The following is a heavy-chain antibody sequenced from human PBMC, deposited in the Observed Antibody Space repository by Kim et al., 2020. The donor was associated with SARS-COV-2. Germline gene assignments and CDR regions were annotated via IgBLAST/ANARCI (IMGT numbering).Heavy chain of an antibody. D-gene: IGHD3-16*01. CDR1: PDTFIGYG. V-gene: IGHV1-18*04. CDR3: VGVGECNDDRYHDHF. CDR2: ISRKRKT. Sequence: ASVKVSCKASPDTFIGYGVSWVRQAPGHGLEWMGWISRKRKTKYADNFQGRITMTTDTLTSTTYMELKSLRSDDTALYYCVGVGECNDDRYHDHFWGQGTLVTVS. J-gene: IGHJ4*02.